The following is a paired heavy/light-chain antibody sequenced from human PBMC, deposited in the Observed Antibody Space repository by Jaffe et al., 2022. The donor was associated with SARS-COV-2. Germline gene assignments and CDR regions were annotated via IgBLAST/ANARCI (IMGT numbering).Heavy chain of an antibody. CDR2: ISYDGSNK. CDR1: GFTFSSYA. J-gene: IGHJ6*02. CDR3: ARDLRPYYYYYGMDV. V-gene: IGHV3-30-3*01. Sequence: QVQLVESGGGVVQPGRSLRLSCAASGFTFSSYAMHWVRQAPGKGLEWVAVISYDGSNKYYADSVKGRFTISRDNSKNTLYLQMNSLRAEDTAVYYCARDLRPYYYYYGMDVWGQGTTVTVSS.
Light chain of an antibody. CDR1: QGISSY. Sequence: DIQLTQSPSFLSASVGDRVTITCRASQGISSYLAWYQQKPGKAPKLLIYAASTLQSGVPSRFSGSGSGTEFTLTISSLQPEDFATYYCQQLNSLTFGPGTKVDIK. V-gene: IGKV1-9*01. J-gene: IGKJ3*01. CDR3: QQLNSLT. CDR2: AAS.